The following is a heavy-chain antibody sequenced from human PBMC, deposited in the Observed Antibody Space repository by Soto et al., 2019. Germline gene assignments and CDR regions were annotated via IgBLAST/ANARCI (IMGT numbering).Heavy chain of an antibody. D-gene: IGHD2-21*01. CDR3: AKVRRDCGCLSDREYFDC. CDR1: GFPFDTNG. V-gene: IGHV3-23*01. Sequence: PGVSLRLSCAASGFPFDTNGMTWVRRGPGKGLQWVSAISAGGGTTYYADTVEGRFTISRYSSNNMRYLQMNSLRSEDTALSYSAKVRRDCGCLSDREYFDCWGQGATVTVSS. CDR2: ISAGGGTT. J-gene: IGHJ4*02.